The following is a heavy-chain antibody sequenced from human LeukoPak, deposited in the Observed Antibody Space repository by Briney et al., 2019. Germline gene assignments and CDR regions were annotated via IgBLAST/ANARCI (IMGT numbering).Heavy chain of an antibody. D-gene: IGHD6-19*01. CDR3: AKDRDSSGWYVTDAFDI. Sequence: GGSLRLSCAASGFTFSSYEMNWVRQAPGKGLEWVSAISGSGGSTYYADSVKGRFTISRDNSKNTLYLQMNSLRAEDTAVYYCAKDRDSSGWYVTDAFDIWGQGTMVTVSS. V-gene: IGHV3-23*01. CDR2: ISGSGGST. CDR1: GFTFSSYE. J-gene: IGHJ3*02.